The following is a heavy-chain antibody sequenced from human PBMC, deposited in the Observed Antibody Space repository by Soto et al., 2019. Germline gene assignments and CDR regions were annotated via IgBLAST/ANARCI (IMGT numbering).Heavy chain of an antibody. CDR1: GFTFSSYA. CDR2: ISYDGSNK. V-gene: IGHV3-30-3*01. CDR3: ASPSKLYYDSSGYGGYFDY. J-gene: IGHJ4*02. D-gene: IGHD3-22*01. Sequence: GGSLRLSCAASGFTFSSYAMHWVRQAPGKGLEWVAVISYDGSNKYYADSVKGRFTISRDNSKNTLYLQMNSLRAEDTAVYYCASPSKLYYDSSGYGGYFDYWGQGTLVTVSS.